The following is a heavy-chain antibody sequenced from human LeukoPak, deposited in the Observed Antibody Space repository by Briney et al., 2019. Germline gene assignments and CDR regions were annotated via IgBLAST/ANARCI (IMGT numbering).Heavy chain of an antibody. CDR2: VKTKADGGTT. CDR3: VTDVPYPAPQIDF. CDR1: GFTFSSAW. V-gene: IGHV3-15*01. Sequence: GGSLRLSCAASGFTFSSAWMSWVRQAPGKGLEWVGRVKTKADGGTTEYAAPVKGRFTISRDDSKNTLDLQMNSPKTEDTGMYYCVTDVPYPAPQIDFWGQGTLVTVSS. J-gene: IGHJ4*02. D-gene: IGHD2-2*01.